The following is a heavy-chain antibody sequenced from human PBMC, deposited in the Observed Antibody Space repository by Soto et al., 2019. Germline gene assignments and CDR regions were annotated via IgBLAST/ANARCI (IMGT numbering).Heavy chain of an antibody. D-gene: IGHD4-17*01. Sequence: SETLSLTCTVSGGSISGSSYYWGWIRQTPGKGLECIGSVHYSGSTDYNPSLKSRVTISVDTSKNQFSLKLTSVTAADTAVYFCASFSGATYGDYGGGINFWGQGTLVTVSS. CDR1: GGSISGSSYY. V-gene: IGHV4-39*01. CDR3: ASFSGATYGDYGGGINF. J-gene: IGHJ4*02. CDR2: VHYSGST.